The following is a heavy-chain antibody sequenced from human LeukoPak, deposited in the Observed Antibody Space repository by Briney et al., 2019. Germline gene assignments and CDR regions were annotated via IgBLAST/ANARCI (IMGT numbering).Heavy chain of an antibody. V-gene: IGHV4-59*06. CDR2: IYCSGST. Sequence: PSETLSLTCTGSGGSISSYYWSWIRQPAGKGLEWIGYIYCSGSTYYNPSLKSRVTISVDTSKNQFSLKLSSVTAADTAVYYCARGALGILDYWGQGTLVTVSS. CDR1: GGSISSYY. CDR3: ARGALGILDY. J-gene: IGHJ4*02. D-gene: IGHD7-27*01.